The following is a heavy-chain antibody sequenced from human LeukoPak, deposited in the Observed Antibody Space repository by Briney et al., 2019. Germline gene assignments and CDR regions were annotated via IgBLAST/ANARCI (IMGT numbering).Heavy chain of an antibody. D-gene: IGHD3-16*02. CDR3: TTDPDYVWGSYRSTVLESDY. V-gene: IGHV3-15*01. CDR2: IKRKTDGGTT. CDR1: GFTFSNAW. J-gene: IGHJ4*02. Sequence: PGGSLRLPCAASGFTFSNAWMSWGGQAPGKGGEGGGRIKRKTDGGTTDYAAPVRGIFTNARDERKNKMYLQMNILKTEDTAVYYCTTDPDYVWGSYRSTVLESDYWGQGTLVSVSS.